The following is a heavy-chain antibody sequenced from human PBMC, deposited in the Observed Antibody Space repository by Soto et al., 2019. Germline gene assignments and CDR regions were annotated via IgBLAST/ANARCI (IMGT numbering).Heavy chain of an antibody. D-gene: IGHD3-22*01. CDR1: GFTFSDYY. Sequence: QVQLVESGGGLVKPGGSLRLSCAASGFTFSDYYMSWIRQAPGKGLEWVSYISSSGSTIYYADSVKGRFTISRDNAKNSXCLQMNSLRAEDTAVYYCARDYYDSSGYPYYYGMDVWGQGTTVTVSS. CDR3: ARDYYDSSGYPYYYGMDV. J-gene: IGHJ6*02. CDR2: ISSSGSTI. V-gene: IGHV3-11*01.